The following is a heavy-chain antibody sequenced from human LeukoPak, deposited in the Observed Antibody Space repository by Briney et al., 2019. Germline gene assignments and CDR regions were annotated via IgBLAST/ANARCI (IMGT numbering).Heavy chain of an antibody. Sequence: SGGSLRLSCAASGFTVSSNYMTWVRQAPGQGLEWVSSIYTSGTTYFADSVKGRFTISRDNSKNTLYLQKNSLRVDDTAVYYCARDRPIDYWGQGTLVTVSS. CDR2: IYTSGTT. CDR1: GFTVSSNY. V-gene: IGHV3-66*01. J-gene: IGHJ4*02. CDR3: ARDRPIDY.